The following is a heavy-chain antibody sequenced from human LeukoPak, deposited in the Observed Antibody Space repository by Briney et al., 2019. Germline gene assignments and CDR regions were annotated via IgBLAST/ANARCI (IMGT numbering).Heavy chain of an antibody. CDR3: AREVAMIRGVKNWFHR. J-gene: IGHJ5*02. CDR2: TFYRSKWYY. Sequence: SQTLSLTCAITGDSVSSNDGSWNWIRQSPSRGLEWLGRTFYRSKWYYDYEASLKSRITINPDTSKNQFSLQLNSVTPEDTAMYYCAREVAMIRGVKNWFHRWGQGTLVTVSS. CDR1: GDSVSSNDGS. V-gene: IGHV6-1*01. D-gene: IGHD3-10*01.